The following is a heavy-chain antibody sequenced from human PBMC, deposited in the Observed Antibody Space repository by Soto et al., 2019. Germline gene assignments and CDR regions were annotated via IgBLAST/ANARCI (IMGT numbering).Heavy chain of an antibody. CDR2: ISAYNGNT. CDR1: GYTFTSYG. V-gene: IGHV1-18*01. CDR3: ARTYYDILTGKSFDY. J-gene: IGHJ4*02. D-gene: IGHD3-9*01. Sequence: ASVKVSCKASGYTFTSYGTSWVRQAPGQGLEWMGWISAYNGNTNYAQKLQGRVTMTTDTSTSTAYMELRSLRSDDTAVYYCARTYYDILTGKSFDYWGQGTLVTVSS.